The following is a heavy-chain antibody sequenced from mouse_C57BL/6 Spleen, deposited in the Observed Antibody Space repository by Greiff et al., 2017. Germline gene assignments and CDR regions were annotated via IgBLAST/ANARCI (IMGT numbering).Heavy chain of an antibody. V-gene: IGHV1-72*01. Sequence: VQLQQPGAELVKPGASVKLSCKASGYTFTSYWMPWVKQRPGRGLEWIGRIDPNSGGTKYNEKFKSKATLTVDKPSSTAYMQLSSLTSEDSAVYDCARWGTTVVRYWYFDVWGTGTTVTVSA. CDR3: ARWGTTVVRYWYFDV. CDR2: IDPNSGGT. J-gene: IGHJ1*03. CDR1: GYTFTSYW. D-gene: IGHD1-1*01.